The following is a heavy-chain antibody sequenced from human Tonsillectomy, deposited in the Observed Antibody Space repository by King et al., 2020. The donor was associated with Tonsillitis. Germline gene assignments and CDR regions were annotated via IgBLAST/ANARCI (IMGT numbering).Heavy chain of an antibody. CDR2: ISASGGST. D-gene: IGHD6-19*01. Sequence: EVQLVESGGGLVQPGGGSLRLSCAASGFTFISYAMSWVRQAPGKGLEWVSTISASGGSTYNADSVKGRFTISRANSKDTLFLQMNSLRAEDTAIYYCAKDSGTGWQFDYWGQGTLVTVSS. J-gene: IGHJ4*02. CDR1: GFTFISYA. CDR3: AKDSGTGWQFDY. V-gene: IGHV3-23*04.